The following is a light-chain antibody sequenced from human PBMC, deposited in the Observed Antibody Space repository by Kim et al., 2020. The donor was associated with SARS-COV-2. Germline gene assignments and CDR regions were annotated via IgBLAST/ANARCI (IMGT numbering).Light chain of an antibody. CDR1: KLGDKY. J-gene: IGLJ2*01. Sequence: VSPGKTASITCSGDKLGDKYACWYQQKPGQPPVLVIYQDSKRPSGIPERFSGSNSGNTATLTISGTQAMDEADYYCQAWDSSTAVVFGGGTQLTVL. CDR2: QDS. V-gene: IGLV3-1*01. CDR3: QAWDSSTAVV.